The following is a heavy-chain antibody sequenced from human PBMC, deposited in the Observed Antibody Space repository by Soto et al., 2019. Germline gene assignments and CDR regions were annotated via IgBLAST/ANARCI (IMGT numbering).Heavy chain of an antibody. V-gene: IGHV4-30-4*01. D-gene: IGHD6-13*01. CDR2: IYYSGST. CDR1: GGSISSGDYY. Sequence: QVQLQESGPGLVKPSQTLSLTCTVSGGSISSGDYYWSWIRQPPGKGLEWIGYIYYSGSTYYNPSLPSRVTISVDTSKTQFSRQLSSVTAADTAVYYCARERPDGSRLAPWGQGTLVTVSS. CDR3: ARERPDGSRLAP. J-gene: IGHJ5*02.